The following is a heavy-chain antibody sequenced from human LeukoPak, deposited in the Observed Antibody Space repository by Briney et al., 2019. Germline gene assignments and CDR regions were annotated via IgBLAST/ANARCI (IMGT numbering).Heavy chain of an antibody. Sequence: GGSLRLSCAASGFTFSSYSMNWVRQAPGKGLEWVSPISSSSSYIYYADSVKGRFTISRDNAKNSLYLQMNSLRAEDTAVYYRARDPYYDSSGYYPDYWGQGTLVTVSS. D-gene: IGHD3-22*01. CDR3: ARDPYYDSSGYYPDY. CDR2: ISSSSSYI. J-gene: IGHJ4*02. V-gene: IGHV3-21*01. CDR1: GFTFSSYS.